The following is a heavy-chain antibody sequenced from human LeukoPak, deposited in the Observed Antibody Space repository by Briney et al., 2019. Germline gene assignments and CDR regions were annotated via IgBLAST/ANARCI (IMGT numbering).Heavy chain of an antibody. D-gene: IGHD3-22*01. Sequence: ASVKVSCKASGCTFTSYGISWVRQDPGQGLEWMGWISAYNGNTNYAQKLQGRVTMSTDTSTSTAYMELRSLRSDDTAVYYCASANYYDSSGYYYFDYWGQGTLVTVSS. V-gene: IGHV1-18*01. CDR2: ISAYNGNT. CDR3: ASANYYDSSGYYYFDY. CDR1: GCTFTSYG. J-gene: IGHJ4*02.